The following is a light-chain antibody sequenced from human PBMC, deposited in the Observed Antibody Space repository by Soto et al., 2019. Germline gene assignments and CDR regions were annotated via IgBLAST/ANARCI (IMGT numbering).Light chain of an antibody. J-gene: IGLJ2*01. Sequence: QSALTQPASVSGSPGQSITISCTGTSSDVVGYNYVSWYQHHSGKAPNVMIYDVSNRPSGVSNRFSGSKSGNTASLTISGLQAEDEADYYCSSYTTSSTLVFGGGTKLTVL. CDR3: SSYTTSSTLV. V-gene: IGLV2-14*03. CDR2: DVS. CDR1: SSDVVGYNY.